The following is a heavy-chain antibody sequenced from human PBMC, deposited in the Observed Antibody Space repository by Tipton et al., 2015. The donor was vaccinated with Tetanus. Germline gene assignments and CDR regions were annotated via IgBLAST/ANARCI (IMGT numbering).Heavy chain of an antibody. CDR3: ARRLGPYTGDQVWHFDL. V-gene: IGHV5-51*01. D-gene: IGHD7-27*01. CDR2: MYPGGSAT. CDR1: GYSFNIYW. Sequence: QLVQSGAEVKKPGESLKISCQGSGYSFNIYWIAWVRQMPGKGLEWMGIMYPGGSATTYSPSFQGQVTFSVDRSINTAYLQWSSLKASDTATYYCARRLGPYTGDQVWHFDLWGRGTLVTVSS. J-gene: IGHJ2*01.